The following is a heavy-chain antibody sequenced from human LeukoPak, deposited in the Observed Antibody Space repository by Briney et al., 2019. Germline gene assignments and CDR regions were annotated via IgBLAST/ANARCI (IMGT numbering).Heavy chain of an antibody. CDR3: ARDIDPNYGDSYLDY. Sequence: ASVKVSCKASGYTFTGYYMHWVRQAPGQGLEWMGWINPNSGGTNYAQKFQGRVTMTRDTSISTAYMELRSLRSDDTAVYYCARDIDPNYGDSYLDYWGQGTLVTVSS. CDR2: INPNSGGT. J-gene: IGHJ4*02. V-gene: IGHV1-2*02. CDR1: GYTFTGYY. D-gene: IGHD4-17*01.